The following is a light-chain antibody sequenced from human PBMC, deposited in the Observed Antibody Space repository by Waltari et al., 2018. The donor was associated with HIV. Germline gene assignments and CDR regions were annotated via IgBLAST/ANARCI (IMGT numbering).Light chain of an antibody. Sequence: QSALTQPASVSGSPGQSITISCTGTSSDVGSYNLVSWYQQYPGRAPKLMIYEVSKRPSGVSNRFSGSKSGNTASLTISGLQAEDEADYYCCSYAGGSTFVVFGGTKLTVL. J-gene: IGLJ2*01. CDR2: EVS. V-gene: IGLV2-23*02. CDR1: SSDVGSYNL. CDR3: CSYAGGSTFVV.